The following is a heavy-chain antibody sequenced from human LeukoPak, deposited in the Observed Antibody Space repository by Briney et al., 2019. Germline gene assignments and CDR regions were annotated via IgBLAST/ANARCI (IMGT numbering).Heavy chain of an antibody. J-gene: IGHJ5*02. D-gene: IGHD6-6*01. V-gene: IGHV3-21*04. CDR1: GFTFSSYS. CDR2: ISSSSSYI. Sequence: GGSLRLSCAASGFTFSSYSMNWVRQAPGKGLEWVSSISSSSSYIYYADSVKGRFTVSRDNSKNTLNLQMNSLRAEDTAVYYCAKDRIASPPQGRFDPWGQGTLVTVSS. CDR3: AKDRIASPPQGRFDP.